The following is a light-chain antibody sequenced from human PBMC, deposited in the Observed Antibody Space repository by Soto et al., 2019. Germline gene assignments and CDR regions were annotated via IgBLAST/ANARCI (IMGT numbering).Light chain of an antibody. J-gene: IGLJ1*01. CDR1: SSDIGTYDY. CDR3: TSYTGDDFTFV. V-gene: IGLV2-8*01. Sequence: QSALTQPPSASGSLGQSVTISCTGTSSDIGTYDYVSWYQQHPGRAPKLIIFEVSKRPLGVPDRFSGSKSGITASLIVSGLQPDDEAEYHCTSYTGDDFTFVFGTGTKLTVL. CDR2: EVS.